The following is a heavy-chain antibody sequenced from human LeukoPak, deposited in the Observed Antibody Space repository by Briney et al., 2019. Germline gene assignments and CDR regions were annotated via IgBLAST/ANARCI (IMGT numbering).Heavy chain of an antibody. CDR2: IDTSSSTM. V-gene: IGHV3-48*02. CDR3: AREDDSWGPNNLDL. Sequence: PGGSLRLSCAASAFTFSDYSMNWVRQAPGKGLEWISYIDTSSSTMYYADSVMGRFTISRDNAKESLYLQMNSLRDEVTAVYYCAREDDSWGPNNLDLWGQGTMVTVSS. CDR1: AFTFSDYS. D-gene: IGHD7-27*01. J-gene: IGHJ3*01.